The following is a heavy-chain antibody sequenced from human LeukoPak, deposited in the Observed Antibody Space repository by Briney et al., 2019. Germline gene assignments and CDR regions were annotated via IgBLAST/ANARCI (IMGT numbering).Heavy chain of an antibody. Sequence: SVKVSCKASGGTFSSYAISWVRQAPGQGLEWMGGIIPIFGTANCAQKFQGRVTITADESTSTAYMELSSLRSEDTAVYYCASLTGTGRSEIYYYGMDVWGQGTTVTVSS. V-gene: IGHV1-69*13. CDR2: IIPIFGTA. D-gene: IGHD1-20*01. CDR1: GGTFSSYA. CDR3: ASLTGTGRSEIYYYGMDV. J-gene: IGHJ6*02.